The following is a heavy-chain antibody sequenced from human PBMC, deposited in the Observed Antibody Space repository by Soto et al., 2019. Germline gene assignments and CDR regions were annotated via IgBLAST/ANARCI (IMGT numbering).Heavy chain of an antibody. J-gene: IGHJ4*02. D-gene: IGHD3-3*01. Sequence: PSETLCQTGTDAGGSISSDYWSWIRQPPGKGLEWIGYIYYSGSTNYNPSLKSRVTISVDTSKNQFSLKLSSVTAADTAVYYCARLPQLRFLEWLPHFDYWGQGTLVTVSS. CDR1: GGSISSDY. CDR2: IYYSGST. CDR3: ARLPQLRFLEWLPHFDY. V-gene: IGHV4-59*01.